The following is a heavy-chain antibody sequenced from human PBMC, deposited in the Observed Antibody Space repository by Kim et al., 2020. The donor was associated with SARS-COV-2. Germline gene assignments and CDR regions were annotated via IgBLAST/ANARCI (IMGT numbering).Heavy chain of an antibody. CDR1: GFTVSSNY. J-gene: IGHJ4*02. V-gene: IGHV3-53*01. CDR3: ARGGYSGYYFSY. CDR2: IYSGGST. Sequence: GGSLRLSCAASGFTVSSNYMSWVRQAPGKGLEWVSVIYSGGSTYYEDSVTGRFTISRDNSKNTLYLQMNSLRAEDTAVYYCARGGYSGYYFSYWGQGTLVTVSS. D-gene: IGHD5-12*01.